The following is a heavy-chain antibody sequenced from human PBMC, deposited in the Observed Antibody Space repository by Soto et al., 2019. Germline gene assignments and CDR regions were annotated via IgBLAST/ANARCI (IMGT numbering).Heavy chain of an antibody. CDR1: GGSISSYY. J-gene: IGHJ4*02. CDR3: ASRKSSPYFDY. D-gene: IGHD3-10*01. V-gene: IGHV4-59*08. Sequence: SETLSLTCTVSGGSISSYYWSWIRQPPGKGLEWIGYIYYSGSTNYNPSLKSRVTISVDTSKNQFSLKLSSVTAADTALYYCASRKSSPYFDYWGQGTLVTVSS. CDR2: IYYSGST.